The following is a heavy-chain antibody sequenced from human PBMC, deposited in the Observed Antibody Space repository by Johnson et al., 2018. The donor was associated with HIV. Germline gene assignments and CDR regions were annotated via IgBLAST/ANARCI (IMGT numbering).Heavy chain of an antibody. D-gene: IGHD3-22*01. Sequence: VQLVESGGGLVKPGGSLRLSCAASGFTFSDYYMSWIRQAPGKGLEWVSYISSSGSTIYYADSVKGRFTISRDNAKNSLYLQMNSLRAEDTAVYYCARSEGSSGYYYTPFVDAFDIWGQGTMVTVSS. CDR3: ARSEGSSGYYYTPFVDAFDI. V-gene: IGHV3-11*04. CDR1: GFTFSDYY. CDR2: ISSSGSTI. J-gene: IGHJ3*02.